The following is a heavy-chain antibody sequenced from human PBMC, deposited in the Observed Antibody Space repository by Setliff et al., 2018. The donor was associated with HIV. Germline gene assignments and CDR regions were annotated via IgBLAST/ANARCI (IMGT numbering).Heavy chain of an antibody. D-gene: IGHD3-10*01. CDR1: GFTFSSYS. CDR2: IHYDGSTT. V-gene: IGHV3-74*01. J-gene: IGHJ3*01. CDR3: TRVRPGRWAALDAFDL. Sequence: PGGSLRLSCAASGFTFSSYSMNWVRQAPGKGLVWVSRIHYDGSTTNYADFVKGRFTISRDNAKNTLYLQMDSLRAEDTAVYYCTRVRPGRWAALDAFDLWGQGTMVTVSS.